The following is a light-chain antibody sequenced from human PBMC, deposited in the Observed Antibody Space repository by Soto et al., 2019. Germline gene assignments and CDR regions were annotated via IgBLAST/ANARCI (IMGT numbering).Light chain of an antibody. J-gene: IGKJ5*01. CDR1: QGVTTN. CDR3: QQYNNWPFS. CDR2: DVS. V-gene: IGKV3-15*01. Sequence: EIIMTQSPGTLSVSPGERATLSCRAAQGVTTNFAWYQQKSGQSPRLLIYDVSNRATGVPARFSGSGSETDFTLTISGLRSEDYAVYFCQQYNNWPFSFGQGTRLEIK.